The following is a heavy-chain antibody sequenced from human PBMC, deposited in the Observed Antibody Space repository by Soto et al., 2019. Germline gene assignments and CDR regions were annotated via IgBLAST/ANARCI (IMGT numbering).Heavy chain of an antibody. CDR3: ARDSYGDSNFDY. CDR2: IYYSGST. CDR1: GGSISSSSYY. Sequence: SETLSLTCTVSGGSISSSSYYLGWIRQPPGKGLEWIGSIYYSGSTYYNPSLKSRVTISVDTSKNQFSLKLSSVTAADTAVYYCARDSYGDSNFDYWGQGTLVTVS. D-gene: IGHD4-17*01. J-gene: IGHJ4*02. V-gene: IGHV4-39*02.